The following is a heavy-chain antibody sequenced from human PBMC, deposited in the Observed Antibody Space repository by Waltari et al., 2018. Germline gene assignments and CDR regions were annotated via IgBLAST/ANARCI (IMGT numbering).Heavy chain of an antibody. V-gene: IGHV4-34*01. J-gene: IGHJ4*02. D-gene: IGHD3-16*01. CDR3: ARGEDAYNGGNN. CDR2: IHPSGST. Sequence: QVQLQQWGAGLLKPSETLSLTCAVYGGSLSSYYCSWVRQTPGQGLEWIGEIHPSGSTDYNPSLKSRVSISVDTSKNQFSLNLNSVTAADTAVYYCARGEDAYNGGNNWGQGTLVTVSS. CDR1: GGSLSSYY.